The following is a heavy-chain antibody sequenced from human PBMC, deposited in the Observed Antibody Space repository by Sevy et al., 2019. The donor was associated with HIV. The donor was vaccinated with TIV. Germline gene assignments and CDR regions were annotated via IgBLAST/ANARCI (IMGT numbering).Heavy chain of an antibody. Sequence: ASVKVSCKASGYTFTGYYMHWVRQAPGQGLEWMGWINPNSGGTNYAQKFQGRVTMTRDTSISTAYMELSRLRSDDTAVYYCAGPGSAVVKRVYYYYGMDVWGQGTTVTVSS. CDR1: GYTFTGYY. J-gene: IGHJ6*02. D-gene: IGHD2-15*01. CDR2: INPNSGGT. V-gene: IGHV1-2*02. CDR3: AGPGSAVVKRVYYYYGMDV.